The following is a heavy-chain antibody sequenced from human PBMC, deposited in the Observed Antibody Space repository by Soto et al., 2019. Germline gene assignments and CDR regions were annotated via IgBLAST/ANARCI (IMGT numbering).Heavy chain of an antibody. CDR3: TRGGDAYKDGH. CDR1: GGSISGYH. J-gene: IGHJ4*02. V-gene: IGHV4-59*01. Sequence: PSETLSLTCSISGGSISGYHWNWIRQTPGKGVEWIGFIHYSGSTNYNPSLKSRVTMSVDTSKNQFSLKLTSVNAADTAVYYCTRGGDAYKDGHWGQGTLVTVSS. D-gene: IGHD2-21*01. CDR2: IHYSGST.